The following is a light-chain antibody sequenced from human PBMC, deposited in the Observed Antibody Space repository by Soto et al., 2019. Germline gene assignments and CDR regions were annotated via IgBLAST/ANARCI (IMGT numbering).Light chain of an antibody. Sequence: QAVVTQSPSASGTPGQWVAISCSGSSSNIGSHTVNWYQQLPGTAPKLLNYSNNQRPSGVPDRFSGSKSGTSASLAIGGRQSEDEAHYYCAVRDDSLNGWVFGGGTKLTVL. CDR1: SSNIGSHT. CDR2: SNN. CDR3: AVRDDSLNGWV. J-gene: IGLJ3*02. V-gene: IGLV1-44*01.